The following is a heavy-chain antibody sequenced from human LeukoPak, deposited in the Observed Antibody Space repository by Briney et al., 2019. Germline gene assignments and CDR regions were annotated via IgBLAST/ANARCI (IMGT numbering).Heavy chain of an antibody. Sequence: ASQTLSLTCTVSGGSISSGGYYWGWIRQHPGKGLEWIGYIYYSGSTYYNPSLKSRVTISVDTSKNQFSLKLSSVTAADSSGRPNWFDPWGQGTLVTVSS. CDR3: WFDP. D-gene: IGHD3-22*01. CDR1: GGSISSGGYY. V-gene: IGHV4-31*03. CDR2: IYYSGST. J-gene: IGHJ5*02.